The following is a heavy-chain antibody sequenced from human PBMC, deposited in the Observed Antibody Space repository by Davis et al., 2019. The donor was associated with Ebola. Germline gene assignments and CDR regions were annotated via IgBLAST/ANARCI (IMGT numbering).Heavy chain of an antibody. V-gene: IGHV3-21*01. Sequence: PGGSLRLSCAASGFTFSSYSMNWVRQAPGKGLEWVSSISSSSSYIYYADSVKGRFTISRDNAKNSLYLQMNSLRAEDTAVYYCAREWIVVVPAAPYYYYYGMDVWGQGTTVTVSS. J-gene: IGHJ6*02. CDR2: ISSSSSYI. CDR3: AREWIVVVPAAPYYYYYGMDV. CDR1: GFTFSSYS. D-gene: IGHD2-2*01.